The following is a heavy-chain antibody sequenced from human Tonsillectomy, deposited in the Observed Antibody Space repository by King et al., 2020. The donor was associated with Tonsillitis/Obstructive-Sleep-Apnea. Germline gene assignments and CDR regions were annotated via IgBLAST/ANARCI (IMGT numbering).Heavy chain of an antibody. CDR3: ARIPYTSGPYYFDY. D-gene: IGHD5-18*01. CDR1: GFTFGDYA. CDR2: IRGEPSGGTT. J-gene: IGHJ4*02. Sequence: EVQLVESGGGLVQPGRSLKLSCTASGFTFGDYAMSWVRQAPGKGLEWVGFIRGEPSGGTTEYAASVKCRFTISRDGTKSIASLQMNSLKTEETAVYYCARIPYTSGPYYFDYWGQGTLVTVSS. V-gene: IGHV3-49*04.